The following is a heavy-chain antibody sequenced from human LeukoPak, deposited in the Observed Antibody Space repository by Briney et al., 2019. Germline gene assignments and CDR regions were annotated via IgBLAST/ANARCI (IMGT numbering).Heavy chain of an antibody. Sequence: GGSLRLSCAASGFTFSSYAMSWVRQAPGKGREWISAISGSGGSTYYADSVKGRFTISRDNSKNTLYLQMNSLRAEDTAVYYCAKDTRYGDPFYGWGQGTLVTVSS. CDR1: GFTFSSYA. J-gene: IGHJ4*02. CDR3: AKDTRYGDPFYG. V-gene: IGHV3-23*01. CDR2: ISGSGGST. D-gene: IGHD4-17*01.